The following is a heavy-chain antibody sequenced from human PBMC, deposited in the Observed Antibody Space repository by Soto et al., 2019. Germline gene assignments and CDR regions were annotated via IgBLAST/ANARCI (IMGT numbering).Heavy chain of an antibody. CDR2: IYSGGST. V-gene: IGHV3-66*01. Sequence: PGGSLRLSCAASGFTVSSNYMSWVRQAPGKGLEWVSVIYSGGSTYYADSVKGRFTISRDNSKNTLYLQMNSLRAEDTAVYYCARDGSSSWLDYWGQGTLVTVSS. J-gene: IGHJ4*02. D-gene: IGHD6-13*01. CDR3: ARDGSSSWLDY. CDR1: GFTVSSNY.